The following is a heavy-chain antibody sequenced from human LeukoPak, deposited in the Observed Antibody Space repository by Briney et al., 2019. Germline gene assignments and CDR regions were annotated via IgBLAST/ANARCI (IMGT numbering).Heavy chain of an antibody. J-gene: IGHJ6*02. Sequence: ASVEVSCKASGYTFTSYGISWERQAPGQGLEWMGWISAYNGNTNYAQKLQGRVTMTTDTSTSTAYMELRSLRSDDTAVYYCAVSVGATRRSSYGMDVWGQGTTVTVSS. CDR3: AVSVGATRRSSYGMDV. CDR2: ISAYNGNT. V-gene: IGHV1-18*01. CDR1: GYTFTSYG. D-gene: IGHD1-26*01.